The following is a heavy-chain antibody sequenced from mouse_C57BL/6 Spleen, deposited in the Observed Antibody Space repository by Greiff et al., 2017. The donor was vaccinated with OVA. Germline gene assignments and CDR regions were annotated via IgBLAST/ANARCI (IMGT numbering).Heavy chain of an antibody. CDR3: ARGGSYFDY. Sequence: QVQLQQSGAELVRPGTSVKVSCKASGYAFTNYLIEWVKQRPGQGLEWIGVINPGSGSTKYNEKFKGKATLTVDTSSSTAYMELHSLTSEDSAVYFCARGGSYFDYWGQGTTLTVSS. J-gene: IGHJ2*01. CDR2: INPGSGST. V-gene: IGHV1-54*01. CDR1: GYAFTNYL.